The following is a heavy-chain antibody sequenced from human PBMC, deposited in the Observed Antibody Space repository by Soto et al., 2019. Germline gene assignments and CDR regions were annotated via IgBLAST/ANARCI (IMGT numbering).Heavy chain of an antibody. Sequence: PGGSLRLSCAASGFTFSSYNMNWVRQAPGKGLEWVSSISSSSSYIYYADLVKGRFTISRDNAKNSLYLQMNSLRAEDTAVYYCARGRITMIVASYFDYWGRGTLLTVSS. V-gene: IGHV3-21*04. CDR1: GFTFSSYN. CDR3: ARGRITMIVASYFDY. CDR2: ISSSSSYI. J-gene: IGHJ4*02. D-gene: IGHD3-22*01.